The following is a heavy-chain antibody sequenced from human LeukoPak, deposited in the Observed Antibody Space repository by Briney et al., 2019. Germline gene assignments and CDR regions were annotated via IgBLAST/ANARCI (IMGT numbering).Heavy chain of an antibody. CDR3: ARDPLRLGELSDGVDY. J-gene: IGHJ4*02. CDR2: IKQDGSEK. V-gene: IGHV3-7*01. CDR1: GFTFSSYW. Sequence: PGGSLRLSSAASGFTFSSYWMSWVRQAPGKGLEWVANIKQDGSEKYYVDSVKGRFTISRDNAKNSLYLQMNSLRAEDTAVYYCARDPLRLGELSDGVDYWGQGTLVTVSS. D-gene: IGHD3-16*02.